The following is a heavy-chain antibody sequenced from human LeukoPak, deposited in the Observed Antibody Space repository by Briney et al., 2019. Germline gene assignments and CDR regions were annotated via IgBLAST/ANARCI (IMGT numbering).Heavy chain of an antibody. D-gene: IGHD1-26*01. V-gene: IGHV3-30*18. J-gene: IGHJ4*02. CDR2: ISYGGSNK. CDR3: AKDWSGASGYYFDY. CDR1: GFTFSSYG. Sequence: PGGSLRLSCAASGFTFSSYGMHWVRQAPGKGLEWVAVISYGGSNKYYADSVKGRFTISRDNSKNTLYLQMNSLRAEDTAVYYCAKDWSGASGYYFDYWGQGTLVTVSS.